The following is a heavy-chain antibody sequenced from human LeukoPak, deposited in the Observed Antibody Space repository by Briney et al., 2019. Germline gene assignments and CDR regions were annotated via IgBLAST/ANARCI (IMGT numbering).Heavy chain of an antibody. J-gene: IGHJ6*03. CDR3: ARVRDMLTGYYNYMDV. CDR2: ISADNGNT. V-gene: IGHV1-18*01. Sequence: ASVKVSCKASGYTFSSYGISWVRQAPGQGLEWMGWISADNGNTNYALKLQGRVNMTTDTSTSTAYMELGSLRSDETAVYYCARVRDMLTGYYNYMDVWGKGTTVTVSS. D-gene: IGHD3-9*01. CDR1: GYTFSSYG.